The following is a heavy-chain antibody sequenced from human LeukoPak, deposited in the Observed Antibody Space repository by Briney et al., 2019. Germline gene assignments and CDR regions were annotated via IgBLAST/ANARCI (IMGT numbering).Heavy chain of an antibody. V-gene: IGHV3-21*01. D-gene: IGHD4-23*01. CDR1: GFSFSNCS. CDR3: AGDYEGNLAFDI. CDR2: ISSSSTYI. J-gene: IGHJ3*02. Sequence: GGSLRLSRAASGFSFSNCSMNWVRQAPGKGLEWVSSISSSSTYIYYADSLEGRFTISRDNVRNSLYLQMNSLRAEDTAVYYCAGDYEGNLAFDIWGQGTMVTVSS.